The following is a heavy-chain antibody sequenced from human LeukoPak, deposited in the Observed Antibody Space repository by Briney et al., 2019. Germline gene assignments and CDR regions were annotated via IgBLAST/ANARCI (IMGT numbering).Heavy chain of an antibody. Sequence: PGGSLRLSCVASGFTFSTYAMDWVRQAPGKGLEWVALISNDGSKKYYADSVKGRFTISRDNSRNTLYLQMNSLRAEDTAVYYCAKHLVGGSGYDFDAFDIWGQGTMVTVSS. V-gene: IGHV3-30-3*02. D-gene: IGHD5-12*01. J-gene: IGHJ3*02. CDR2: ISNDGSKK. CDR1: GFTFSTYA. CDR3: AKHLVGGSGYDFDAFDI.